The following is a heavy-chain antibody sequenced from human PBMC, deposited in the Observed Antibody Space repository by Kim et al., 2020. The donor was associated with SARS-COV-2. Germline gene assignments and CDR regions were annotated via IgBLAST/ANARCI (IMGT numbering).Heavy chain of an antibody. Sequence: SVKVSCKASGGTFSSYAISWVRQAPGQGLEWMGGIIPIFGTANYAQKFQGRVTITADESTSTAYMELSSLRSEDTAVYYCARGDIGAATLNWFDPWGQGTLVTVSS. CDR1: GGTFSSYA. CDR3: ARGDIGAATLNWFDP. D-gene: IGHD2-15*01. V-gene: IGHV1-69*13. CDR2: IIPIFGTA. J-gene: IGHJ5*02.